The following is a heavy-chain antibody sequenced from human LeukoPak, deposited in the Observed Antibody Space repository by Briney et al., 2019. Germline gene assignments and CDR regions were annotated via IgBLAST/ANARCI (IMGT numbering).Heavy chain of an antibody. CDR3: ASEAAAGDDAFDI. J-gene: IGHJ3*02. D-gene: IGHD6-13*01. CDR1: GYTITSYD. CDR2: MNPNSGNT. Sequence: ASVKVSCKASGYTITSYDINWVRQATGQGLEWMGWMNPNSGNTGYAQKFQGRVTMTRNTSISTAYMELSSLRSEDTAVYYCASEAAAGDDAFDIWGQGTMVTVSS. V-gene: IGHV1-8*01.